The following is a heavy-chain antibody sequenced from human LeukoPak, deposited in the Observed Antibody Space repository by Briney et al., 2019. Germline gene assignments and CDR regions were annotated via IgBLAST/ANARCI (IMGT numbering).Heavy chain of an antibody. Sequence: SVQVSCQPSGYTCTGDYMRRARQAPGQGHKWMGWINPNSGGTNYAQKFQGRVTMTRDTSISTAYMELSRLRSDDTAVYYCARGVTMVRGRHFDYWGQGTLVTVSS. CDR3: ARGVTMVRGRHFDY. J-gene: IGHJ4*02. V-gene: IGHV1-2*02. CDR2: INPNSGGT. CDR1: GYTCTGDY. D-gene: IGHD3-10*01.